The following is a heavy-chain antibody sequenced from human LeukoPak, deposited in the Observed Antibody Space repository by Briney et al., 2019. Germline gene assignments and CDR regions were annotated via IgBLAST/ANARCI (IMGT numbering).Heavy chain of an antibody. V-gene: IGHV4-59*01. Sequence: KPSETLSLTCTVSGGSISSYYWSWIRQPPGKGLEWIGYIYYSGSTNYNPSLKSRVTISVDTSKNQFSLRLSSVTAADTAVYYCARWGNWFDPWGQGTLVTVSS. CDR1: GGSISSYY. CDR2: IYYSGST. J-gene: IGHJ5*02. D-gene: IGHD3-16*01. CDR3: ARWGNWFDP.